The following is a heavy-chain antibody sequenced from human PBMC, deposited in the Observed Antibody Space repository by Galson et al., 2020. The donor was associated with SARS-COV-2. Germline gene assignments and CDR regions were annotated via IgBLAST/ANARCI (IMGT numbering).Heavy chain of an antibody. CDR3: AWELDRSAFDY. CDR2: ISYDGSNT. V-gene: IGHV3-30*01. D-gene: IGHD1-1*01. J-gene: IGHJ4*02. CDR1: GFTFSSYA. Sequence: GESLKISCAASGFTFSSYAMHWVRQAPGKGLEWVAVISYDGSNTYYADSVKGRFTISRDNSKNTLYLQMNSLRAEDTAVYYCAWELDRSAFDYWGQGTLVTVSS.